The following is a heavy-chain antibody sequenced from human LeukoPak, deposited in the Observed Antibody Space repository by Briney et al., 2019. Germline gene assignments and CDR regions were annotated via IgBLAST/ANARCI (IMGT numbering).Heavy chain of an antibody. CDR2: ISDSGGST. D-gene: IGHD2-8*02. CDR1: GFTFSSYA. V-gene: IGHV3-23*01. CDR3: AKVPGLYRWIDY. J-gene: IGHJ4*02. Sequence: GGSLRLSCVGSGFTFSSYAMSWARQAPGKGLEWVSAISDSGGSTYYADSVKGRFTISRDNSKNTLYLQMNSLRAEDTALYYCAKVPGLYRWIDYWGQGTLVTVSS.